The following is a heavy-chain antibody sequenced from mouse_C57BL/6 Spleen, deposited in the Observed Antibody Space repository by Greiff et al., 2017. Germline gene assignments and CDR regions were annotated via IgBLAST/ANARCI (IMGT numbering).Heavy chain of an antibody. J-gene: IGHJ4*01. V-gene: IGHV5-16*01. CDR1: GFTFSDYY. CDR3: ARDGYYPLYAMDY. Sequence: EVMLVESEGGLVQPGSSMKLSCTASGFTFSDYYMAWVRQVPEKGLEWVANINYDGSSTYYLDSLKSRFIISRDNAKNILYRQMSSLKSENTATYYGARDGYYPLYAMDYWGQGTSVTVSS. CDR2: INYDGSST. D-gene: IGHD2-3*01.